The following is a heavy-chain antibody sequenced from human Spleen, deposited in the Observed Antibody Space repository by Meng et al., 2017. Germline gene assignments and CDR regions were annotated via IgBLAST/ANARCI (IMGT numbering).Heavy chain of an antibody. CDR3: ARGVGYCSGTEDS. CDR1: GGTLSRYA. CDR2: IIPIFGTA. V-gene: IGHV1-69*06. D-gene: IGHD2-15*01. Sequence: SSVKVSLKSSGGTLSRYAISWVRQAPGQGLEWMGGIIPIFGTANYAQKCQGSVTVTVDKSTSTAYMELTSLRSEETAVYYCARGVGYCSGTEDSWGQGTMVTVSS. J-gene: IGHJ4*03.